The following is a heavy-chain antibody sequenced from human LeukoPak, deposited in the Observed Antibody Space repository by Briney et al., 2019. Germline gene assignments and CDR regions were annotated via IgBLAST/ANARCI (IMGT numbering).Heavy chain of an antibody. D-gene: IGHD6-13*01. CDR3: AKDIHVAAAVPAPY. CDR1: GITFETYA. V-gene: IGHV3-23*01. J-gene: IGHJ4*02. CDR2: ISGTGAHT. Sequence: GGSLSLSCGVSGITFETYAMNWVRQAPGKGLEWVAGISGTGAHTYYADSVKGRFTVSRDNSRDTLYLLLKSLRAEGTAVYFCAKDIHVAAAVPAPYWGQGTLVTVSS.